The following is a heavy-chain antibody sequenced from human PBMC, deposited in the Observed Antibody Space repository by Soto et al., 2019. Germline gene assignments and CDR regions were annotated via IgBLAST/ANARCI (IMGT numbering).Heavy chain of an antibody. CDR1: GFTFSSYS. D-gene: IGHD3-3*01. J-gene: IGHJ4*02. CDR3: ARDKYYDFWSGYSLFDY. Sequence: SGGFLRLSCAASGFTFSSYSMNWVRQAPGKGLEWVSYISSSSSTIYYADSVKGRFTISRDNAKNSLYLQMNSLRAEDTAVYYCARDKYYDFWSGYSLFDYWGQGTLVTVSS. CDR2: ISSSSSTI. V-gene: IGHV3-48*01.